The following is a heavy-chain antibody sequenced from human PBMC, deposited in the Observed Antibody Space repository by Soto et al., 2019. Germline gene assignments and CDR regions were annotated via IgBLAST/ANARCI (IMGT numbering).Heavy chain of an antibody. V-gene: IGHV4-30-4*01. Sequence: TLSLTCTVSGGSISSGDYYWSWIRQPPGKGLECIGYIYYSGSTYYNPSLKSRVTISVDTSKNQFSMKLSSVTAADTAVYYCARVPFYDSSGRSYYFDYWGQGTLVTVSS. J-gene: IGHJ4*02. CDR2: IYYSGST. CDR1: GGSISSGDYY. D-gene: IGHD3-22*01. CDR3: ARVPFYDSSGRSYYFDY.